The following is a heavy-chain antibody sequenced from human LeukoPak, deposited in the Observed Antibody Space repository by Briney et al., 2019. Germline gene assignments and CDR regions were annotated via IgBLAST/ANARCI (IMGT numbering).Heavy chain of an antibody. CDR3: ARGSNWGDY. V-gene: IGHV4-59*02. D-gene: IGHD7-27*01. J-gene: IGHJ4*02. CDR2: IYYSGRT. Sequence: SETLSLTCTVSGGSVSSYYWSWIRQPPGKGLEWIGYIYYSGRTNYNPSLKGRVTMSVDTSKNQFSLKLSSVTAADTAVYYCARGSNWGDYWGQGTLVTVSS. CDR1: GGSVSSYY.